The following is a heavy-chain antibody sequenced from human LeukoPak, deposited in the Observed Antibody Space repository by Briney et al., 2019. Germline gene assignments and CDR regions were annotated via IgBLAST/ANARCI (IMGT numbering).Heavy chain of an antibody. Sequence: SGPTLVNPTHTLTLTCTFSGFSLDTMGMRVSWIRQTPRGAPEWLARIDWDDDKFYRPSLKTRLTISKETSKNQVVLIMTNMDPVDTAMYYCARTTGFGDLQDFWGQGILVTVSS. CDR2: IDWDDDK. J-gene: IGHJ4*02. D-gene: IGHD3-10*01. CDR1: GFSLDTMGMR. V-gene: IGHV2-70*04. CDR3: ARTTGFGDLQDF.